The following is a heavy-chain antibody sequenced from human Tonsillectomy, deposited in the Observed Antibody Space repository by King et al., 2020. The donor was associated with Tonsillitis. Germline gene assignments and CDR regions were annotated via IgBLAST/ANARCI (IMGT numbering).Heavy chain of an antibody. CDR1: GGSFSGYY. J-gene: IGHJ2*01. CDR2: INHSGST. D-gene: IGHD3-22*01. Sequence: VQLQQWGAGLLKPSETLSLTCAVYGGSFSGYYWSWIRQPPGKGLEWIGEINHSGSTNYNPSLKSRVTISVDTSKNQFSLTLSSVTAADTAVYYCARLDFRFPLGDSSDLTSWYFDLWGRGTLVTVSS. CDR3: ARLDFRFPLGDSSDLTSWYFDL. V-gene: IGHV4-34*01.